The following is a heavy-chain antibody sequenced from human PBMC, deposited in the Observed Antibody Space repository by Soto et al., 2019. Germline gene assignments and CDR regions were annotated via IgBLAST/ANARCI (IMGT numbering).Heavy chain of an antibody. CDR2: ISNSGST. V-gene: IGHV4-39*01. Sequence: SETLSLTCTVSGGSISSSIYYWGWIRQPPGKGLEWIGSISNSGSTYYNPSLKSRVTISVDTSKNQFSLKLTSVTAADTAVYYCARRYCTTTSCYVSATDVWGQGTTVTVSS. CDR3: ARRYCTTTSCYVSATDV. D-gene: IGHD2-2*01. CDR1: GGSISSSIYY. J-gene: IGHJ6*02.